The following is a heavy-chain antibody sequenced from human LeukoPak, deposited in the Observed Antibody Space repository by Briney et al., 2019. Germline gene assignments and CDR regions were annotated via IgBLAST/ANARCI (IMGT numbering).Heavy chain of an antibody. CDR2: ISYDGSNK. Sequence: GGSLRLSCAAAGFTFSSYAMHWVRQAPGKGLEWVAVISYDGSNKYYADSVKGQFTISRDNSKNTLYLQMNSLRAEDTAVYYCAKSGPRGYSGYDWGAGYGMDVWGQGTTVTVSS. V-gene: IGHV3-30-3*02. CDR3: AKSGPRGYSGYDWGAGYGMDV. D-gene: IGHD5-12*01. CDR1: GFTFSSYA. J-gene: IGHJ6*02.